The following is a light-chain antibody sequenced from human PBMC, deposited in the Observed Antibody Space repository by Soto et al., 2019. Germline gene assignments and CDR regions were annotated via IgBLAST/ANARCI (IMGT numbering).Light chain of an antibody. CDR2: GAS. Sequence: EIVMTQSPATLSVSPGERATLSCRASQSVISNLAWYQQKPGQAPRLLIYGASTRATGIPDRFSGSGSGTDFTLIISGLEPEDSAVYYCQQYGSSSEITFGQGTRLEIK. V-gene: IGKV3D-15*01. CDR3: QQYGSSSEIT. CDR1: QSVISN. J-gene: IGKJ5*01.